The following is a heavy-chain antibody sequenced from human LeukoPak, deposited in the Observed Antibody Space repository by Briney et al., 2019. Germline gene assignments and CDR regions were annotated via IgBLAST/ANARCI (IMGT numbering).Heavy chain of an antibody. CDR2: ISGSGGST. CDR3: STYYYDSSGSIIRARTKIFDY. CDR1: GFTFSSYA. D-gene: IGHD3-22*01. J-gene: IGHJ4*02. V-gene: IGHV3-23*01. Sequence: PGGSLRLSCAASGFTFSSYAMSWVRQAPGKGLEWVSAISGSGGSTYYADSVKGRFTISRDNSKNTLYLQMNSLRAEDTAVYYCSTYYYDSSGSIIRARTKIFDYWGQGTLVTVSS.